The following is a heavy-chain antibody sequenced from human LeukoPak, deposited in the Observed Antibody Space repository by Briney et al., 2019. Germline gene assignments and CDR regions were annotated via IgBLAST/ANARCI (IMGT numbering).Heavy chain of an antibody. D-gene: IGHD3-3*01. CDR1: DYSISSGYY. J-gene: IGHJ4*02. Sequence: SETLSLTCTVSDYSISSGYYWGWIRQPPGMGLEWIGNIYHSGSTYYNPSLKSRVTISVDTSKNQFSLKLSSVTAADTAVYYCAGPLQLRFLEYWGQGTLVTVSS. V-gene: IGHV4-38-2*02. CDR2: IYHSGST. CDR3: AGPLQLRFLEY.